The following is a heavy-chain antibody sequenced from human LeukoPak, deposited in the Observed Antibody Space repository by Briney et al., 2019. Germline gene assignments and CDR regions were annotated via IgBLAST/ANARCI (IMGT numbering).Heavy chain of an antibody. J-gene: IGHJ4*02. Sequence: GGSLRLSCAASGFTFSSYAMHWVRQAPGKGLEWVAVISYDGSNKYYADSVKGRFTVSRDNSKNTLYLQMNSLRAEDTAVYYCARDGSYYITYFDYWGQGTLVTVSS. CDR1: GFTFSSYA. D-gene: IGHD1-26*01. CDR2: ISYDGSNK. V-gene: IGHV3-30-3*01. CDR3: ARDGSYYITYFDY.